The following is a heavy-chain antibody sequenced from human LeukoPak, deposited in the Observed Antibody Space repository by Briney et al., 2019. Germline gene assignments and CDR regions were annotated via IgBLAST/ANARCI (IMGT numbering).Heavy chain of an antibody. J-gene: IGHJ5*02. CDR1: GGSISSGSYY. CDR3: ARGPTTMVRGVIGFDP. D-gene: IGHD3-10*01. Sequence: SQTLSLTCTVSGGSISSGSYYWSWIRQPAGKGLEWIGRIYTSGSTNYNPSHKSRVTISVDTSKNQFSLKLSSVTAADTAVYYCARGPTTMVRGVIGFDPWGQGTLVTVSS. V-gene: IGHV4-61*02. CDR2: IYTSGST.